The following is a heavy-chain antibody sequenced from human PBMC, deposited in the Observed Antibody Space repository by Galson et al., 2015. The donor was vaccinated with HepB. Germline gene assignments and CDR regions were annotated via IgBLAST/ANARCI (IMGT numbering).Heavy chain of an antibody. V-gene: IGHV3-48*01. J-gene: IGHJ4*02. D-gene: IGHD2-2*01. CDR1: GFTFSSYC. CDR2: ISSSSSTI. CDR3: ARDPGYCSSTSCYADVGFFDY. Sequence: SLRLSCAASGFTFSSYCMNWVRQAPGKGLEWVSYISSSSSTIYYADSVKGRFTISRDNAKNSLYLQMNSLRAEDTAVYYCARDPGYCSSTSCYADVGFFDYWGQGTLVTVSS.